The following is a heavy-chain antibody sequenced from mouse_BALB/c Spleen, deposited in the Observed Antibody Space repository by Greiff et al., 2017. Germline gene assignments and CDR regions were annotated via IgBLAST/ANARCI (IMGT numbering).Heavy chain of an antibody. CDR1: GFNIKDYY. J-gene: IGHJ3*01. V-gene: IGHV14-4*02. Sequence: VQLQQSGAELVRSGASVKLSCTASGFNIKDYYMHWVKQRPEQGLEWIGWIDPENGDTEYAPKFQGKATMTADTSSNTAYLQLSSLTSEDTAVYYCNGGGLRRAYRGQGTLVTVSA. CDR2: IDPENGDT. CDR3: NGGGLRRAY. D-gene: IGHD2-4*01.